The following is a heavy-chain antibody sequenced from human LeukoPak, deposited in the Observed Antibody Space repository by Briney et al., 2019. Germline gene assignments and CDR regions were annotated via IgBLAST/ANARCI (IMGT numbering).Heavy chain of an antibody. D-gene: IGHD3-22*01. CDR2: IYYSGST. J-gene: IGHJ6*02. CDR3: ARHHHLDDSGYYPGSYYYGMDV. CDR1: GGSISGYY. V-gene: IGHV4-59*01. Sequence: SETLSLTCTVSGGSISGYYWSWIRQPPGKGLEWIGYIYYSGSTDYNASLKSRVTISVDTSKNQFSLKLTPVTAADTAVYYCARHHHLDDSGYYPGSYYYGMDVWGQGTTVTVSS.